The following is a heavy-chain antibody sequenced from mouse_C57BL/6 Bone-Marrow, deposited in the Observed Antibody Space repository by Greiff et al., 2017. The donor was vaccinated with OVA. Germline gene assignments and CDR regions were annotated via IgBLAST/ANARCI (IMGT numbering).Heavy chain of an antibody. CDR1: GYTFTSYW. CDR3: ARGWDGYYYVDV. V-gene: IGHV1-69*01. Sequence: QVQLQQPGAELVMPGASVKLSCKASGYTFTSYWMHWVKQRPGQGLEWIGEIDPSDSYTNYNQKFKGKSTLTVDKSSSTAYMQLSSLTSEDSAVYDCARGWDGYYYVDVWGTGTTVTVSS. J-gene: IGHJ1*03. D-gene: IGHD2-3*01. CDR2: IDPSDSYT.